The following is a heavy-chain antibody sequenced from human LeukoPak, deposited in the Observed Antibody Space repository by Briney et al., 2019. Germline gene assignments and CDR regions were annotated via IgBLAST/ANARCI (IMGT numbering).Heavy chain of an antibody. J-gene: IGHJ6*02. CDR3: AKFSGRDSGRWLHDMDV. Sequence: GGSLRLSCAASGFTFSSYDMSWVRQAPGKGLEWVSVISGSGVSTYYADSVKGRFTISRDNSKNTLYLQINSLRAEDTAVYYCAKFSGRDSGRWLHDMDVWGQGTTVTVSS. V-gene: IGHV3-23*01. CDR2: ISGSGVST. CDR1: GFTFSSYD. D-gene: IGHD5-24*01.